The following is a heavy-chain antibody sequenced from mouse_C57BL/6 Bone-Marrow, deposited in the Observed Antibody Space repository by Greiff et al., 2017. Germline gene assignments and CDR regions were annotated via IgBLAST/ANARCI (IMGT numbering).Heavy chain of an antibody. CDR1: GYTFTSYG. CDR3: ARSRWLPLAY. D-gene: IGHD2-2*01. J-gene: IGHJ3*01. V-gene: IGHV1-81*01. CDR2: IYPRSGNT. Sequence: VQLQQSGAELARPGASVKLSCKASGYTFTSYGISWVKQRTGQGLEWIGEIYPRSGNTYYNEKFKGKATLTADKSSSTAYMELRRLTSEDSAVYFGARSRWLPLAYWGQGTLVTVSA.